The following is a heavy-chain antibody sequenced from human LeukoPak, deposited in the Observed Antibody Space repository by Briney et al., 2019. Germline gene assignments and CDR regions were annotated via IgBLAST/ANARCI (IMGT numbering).Heavy chain of an antibody. CDR2: IYWDDDK. D-gene: IGHD6-13*01. Sequence: TLSLTCTVSGGSISSSSYYWGWIRQPPGKALEWLALIYWDDDKRYSPSLKSRLTITKDTSKNQVVLTMTNMDPVDTATYYCAHRGTAAAGTFYFDYWGQGTLVTVSS. CDR3: AHRGTAAAGTFYFDY. CDR1: GGSISSSSYY. V-gene: IGHV2-5*02. J-gene: IGHJ4*02.